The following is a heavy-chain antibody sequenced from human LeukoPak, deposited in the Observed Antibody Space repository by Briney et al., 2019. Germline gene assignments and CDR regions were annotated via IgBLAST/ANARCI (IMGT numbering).Heavy chain of an antibody. V-gene: IGHV4-39*07. J-gene: IGHJ1*01. CDR1: GGSISITSYY. Sequence: SETLSLTCTVSGGSISITSYYWGWIRQPPGKGLEWIGSMYSSGSTYYNPSLKSRVTISVDTSKNQFSLKLSSVTAADTAVYYCARDELGAFQHWGQGTLVTVSS. D-gene: IGHD1-26*01. CDR2: MYSSGST. CDR3: ARDELGAFQH.